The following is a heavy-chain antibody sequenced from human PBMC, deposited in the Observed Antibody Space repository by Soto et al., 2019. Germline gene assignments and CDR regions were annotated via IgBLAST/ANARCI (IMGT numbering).Heavy chain of an antibody. CDR1: GFTFSSYA. Sequence: EVQLVESGGGLVQPGGSLRLSCAASGFTFSSYAMHWVRQAPGKGLEWVSAIGTAGDTYYPGSVKGRFTISSENAKNSLYLQMNSLRAEDTAVYYCARGEALRFLEWLFSYGMDVWGQGTTVTVSS. J-gene: IGHJ6*02. D-gene: IGHD3-3*01. CDR2: IGTAGDT. CDR3: ARGEALRFLEWLFSYGMDV. V-gene: IGHV3-13*01.